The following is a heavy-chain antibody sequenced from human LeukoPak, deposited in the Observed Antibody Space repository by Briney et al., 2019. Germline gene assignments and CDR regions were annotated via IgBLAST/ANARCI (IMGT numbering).Heavy chain of an antibody. V-gene: IGHV1-46*01. CDR2: FYPRDGST. Sequence: ASVKVSCKASGYTFTSNYIHWVRQAPGQGLEWMGMFYPRDGSTSYAQNFQGRVTVTRDTSTTTVHMELRGLRSEDTAVYYCARDQEGFDYWGQGTVVTVSS. CDR1: GYTFTSNY. CDR3: ARDQEGFDY. J-gene: IGHJ4*02.